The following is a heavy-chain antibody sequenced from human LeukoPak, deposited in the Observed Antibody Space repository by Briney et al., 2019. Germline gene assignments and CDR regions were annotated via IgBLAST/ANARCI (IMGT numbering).Heavy chain of an antibody. CDR2: IYSGGST. J-gene: IGHJ4*02. CDR3: ASTHLGYCSSVSCQNDY. Sequence: GGSLRLSCAASGFIVSSNYMSWVRQAPGKGLEWVSVIYSGGSTYYADSVKGRFTISRDNSKNTLYLQMISLRAEDTAVYYCASTHLGYCSSVSCQNDYWGQGTLVTVSS. V-gene: IGHV3-53*01. D-gene: IGHD2-15*01. CDR1: GFIVSSNY.